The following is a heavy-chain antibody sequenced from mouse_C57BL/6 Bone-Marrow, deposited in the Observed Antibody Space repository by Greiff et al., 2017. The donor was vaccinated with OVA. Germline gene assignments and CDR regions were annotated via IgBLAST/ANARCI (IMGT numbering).Heavy chain of an antibody. D-gene: IGHD1-1*01. CDR2: IYPRSGNT. CDR3: ARNYYGSKAWFDY. CDR1: GYTFTSYG. V-gene: IGHV1-81*01. Sequence: QVQLQQSGAELARPGASVKLSCKASGYTFTSYGISWVKQRTGQGLEWIGEIYPRSGNTYYNEKFKGKATLTADKSSSTAYMELRSLTSEDSAVYLCARNYYGSKAWFDYWGQGTTLTVSS. J-gene: IGHJ2*01.